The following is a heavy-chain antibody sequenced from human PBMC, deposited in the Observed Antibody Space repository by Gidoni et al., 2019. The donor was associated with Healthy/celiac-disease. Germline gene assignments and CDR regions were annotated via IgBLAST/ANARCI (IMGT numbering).Heavy chain of an antibody. CDR2: MNPNSGNT. Sequence: QVQLVQSGAEVKKPGASVKVSGKTSGYTFTSYDINWVRQATGQVLEWMGWMNPNSGNTGYAQKFQGRFTMTRNTSISTAYMELSSLRSEVTAGYYCASADLTAMGDYWGQGTLVTVSS. V-gene: IGHV1-8*01. D-gene: IGHD5-18*01. CDR3: ASADLTAMGDY. J-gene: IGHJ4*02. CDR1: GYTFTSYD.